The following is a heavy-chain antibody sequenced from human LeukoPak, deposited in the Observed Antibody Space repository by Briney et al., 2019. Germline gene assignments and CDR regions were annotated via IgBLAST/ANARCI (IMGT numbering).Heavy chain of an antibody. CDR3: ARGIGYYYGSGTGYFDY. Sequence: SETLSLTCAVSGGSISSYYWSWIRQPPGKGPEWIGYIYYSGSTNYNPSLKSRVTISVDTSKNQFSLKLSSVTAADTAVYYCARGIGYYYGSGTGYFDYWGQGTLVTVSS. V-gene: IGHV4-59*01. CDR1: GGSISSYY. D-gene: IGHD3-10*01. J-gene: IGHJ4*02. CDR2: IYYSGST.